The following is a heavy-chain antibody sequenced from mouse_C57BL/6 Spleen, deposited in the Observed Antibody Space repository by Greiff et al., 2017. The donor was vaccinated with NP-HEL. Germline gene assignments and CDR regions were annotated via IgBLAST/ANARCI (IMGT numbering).Heavy chain of an antibody. V-gene: IGHV5-4*03. Sequence: EVKLMESGGGLVKPGGSLKLSCAASGFTFSSYAMSWVRQTPEKRLEWVATISDGGSYTYYPDNVKGRFTISRDNAKNNLYLQMSHLKSEDTAMYYCARGGTNWDSWFAYWGQGTLVTVSA. J-gene: IGHJ3*01. CDR2: ISDGGSYT. D-gene: IGHD4-1*01. CDR1: GFTFSSYA. CDR3: ARGGTNWDSWFAY.